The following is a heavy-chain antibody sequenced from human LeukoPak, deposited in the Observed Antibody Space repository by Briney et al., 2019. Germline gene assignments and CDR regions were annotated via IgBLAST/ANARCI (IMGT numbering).Heavy chain of an antibody. J-gene: IGHJ4*02. D-gene: IGHD2-15*01. CDR1: GGSISSGGYY. V-gene: IGHV4-30-2*01. CDR3: ARDGTDGVVVVYYFDY. CDR2: IYHSGST. Sequence: PSETLSLTCTVSGGSISSGGYYWSWIRQPPGKGLEWIGYIYHSGSTYYNPSLKSRVTISVDTSKNQFSLKLSSVTAADTAVYYCARDGTDGVVVVYYFDYWGQGTLVTVSS.